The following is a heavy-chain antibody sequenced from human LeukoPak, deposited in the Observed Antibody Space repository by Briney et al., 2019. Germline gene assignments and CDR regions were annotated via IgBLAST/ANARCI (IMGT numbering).Heavy chain of an antibody. CDR2: ISGSGGST. CDR3: AKLTKWLFGEFDY. D-gene: IGHD3-22*01. V-gene: IGHV3-23*01. Sequence: PGGSLRLSCAASGFTVSSNYMSWVRQAPGKGLEWVSSISGSGGSTNYADSVKGRFTISRDNSKNTLFLQMNSLRAEDTAVYYCAKLTKWLFGEFDYWGQGTLVTVSS. CDR1: GFTVSSNY. J-gene: IGHJ4*02.